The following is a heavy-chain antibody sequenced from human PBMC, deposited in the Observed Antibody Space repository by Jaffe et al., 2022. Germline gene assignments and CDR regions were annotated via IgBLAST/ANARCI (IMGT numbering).Heavy chain of an antibody. J-gene: IGHJ4*02. CDR2: IYTSGST. CDR3: AREYDSSGYWPDY. V-gene: IGHV4-61*02. D-gene: IGHD3-22*01. CDR1: GGSISSGSYY. Sequence: QVQLQESGPGLVKPSQTLSLTCTVSGGSISSGSYYWSWIRQPAGKGLEWIGRIYTSGSTNYNPSLKSRVTISVDTSKNQFSLKLSSVTAADTAVYYCAREYDSSGYWPDYWGQGTLVTVSS.